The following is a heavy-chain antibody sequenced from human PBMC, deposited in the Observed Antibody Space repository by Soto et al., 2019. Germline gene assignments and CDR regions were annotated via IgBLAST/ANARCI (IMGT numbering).Heavy chain of an antibody. CDR1: GFSLSTTGAG. CDR2: VFWDDDK. D-gene: IGHD1-26*01. CDR3: AYRLYGTWFTGSFYDY. V-gene: IGHV2-5*02. Sequence: SGPTLVNPTQTLTLTCTFSGFSLSTTGAGVGWIRQPPGKALEWLAVVFWDDDKRYSPSLKNRVTVTKDTSKNQVVLTLTNVDPVDTATYYCAYRLYGTWFTGSFYDYWGQGILATVSS. J-gene: IGHJ4*02.